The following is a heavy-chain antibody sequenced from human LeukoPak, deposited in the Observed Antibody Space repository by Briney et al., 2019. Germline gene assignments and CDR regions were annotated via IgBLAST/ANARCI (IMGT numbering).Heavy chain of an antibody. V-gene: IGHV1-18*01. D-gene: IGHD3-3*01. Sequence: GASVKVSCKXSGYTFTSYGISWVRQAPGQGLEWMGWISAYNGNTNYTQKLQGRVTMTTDTSTSTAYMELRSLRSDDTAVYYCANSISPNWFDPWGQGTLVTVSS. CDR1: GYTFTSYG. CDR2: ISAYNGNT. J-gene: IGHJ5*02. CDR3: ANSISPNWFDP.